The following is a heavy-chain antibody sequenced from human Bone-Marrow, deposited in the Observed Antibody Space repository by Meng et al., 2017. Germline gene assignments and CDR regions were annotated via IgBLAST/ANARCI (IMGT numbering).Heavy chain of an antibody. J-gene: IGHJ3*02. Sequence: GSLRLSCTVSGGSISSYYWSWIRQPAGKGLEWIGRIYTSGSTNYNPSLKSRVTMSVDTSKNQFSLKLSSVTAADTAVYYCARASFELVDAFDIWGQGTMVTVSS. CDR3: ARASFELVDAFDI. D-gene: IGHD3-16*01. CDR1: GGSISSYY. CDR2: IYTSGST. V-gene: IGHV4-4*07.